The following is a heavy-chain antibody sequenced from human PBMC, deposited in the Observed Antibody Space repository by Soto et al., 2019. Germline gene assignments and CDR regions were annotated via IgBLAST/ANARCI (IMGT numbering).Heavy chain of an antibody. J-gene: IGHJ6*02. CDR2: IYHSGST. Sequence: PSETLSLTCAVSGGSISSSNWWSWVRQPPGKGLEWIGEIYHSGSTNYNPSLKSRVTISVDKSKNQFSLKLSSVTAADTAVYYCASAIRIVAAGNYYYYYGMDVWGQGTTVTVSS. V-gene: IGHV4-4*02. CDR3: ASAIRIVAAGNYYYYYGMDV. CDR1: GGSISSSNW. D-gene: IGHD6-13*01.